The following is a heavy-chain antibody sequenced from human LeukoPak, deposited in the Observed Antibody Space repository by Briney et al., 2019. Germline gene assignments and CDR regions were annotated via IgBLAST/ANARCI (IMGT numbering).Heavy chain of an antibody. CDR1: GGSISSGGYY. D-gene: IGHD2-15*01. J-gene: IGHJ3*02. CDR3: ARSDIVVVVAGPYAFDI. CDR2: IYHSGST. Sequence: SETLSLTCTVSGGSISSGGYYWSWIRQPPGKGLEWIVYIYHSGSTYYNPSLKSRVTISVDRSKNQFSLKLSSVTAADTAVYYCARSDIVVVVAGPYAFDIWGQGTMVTVSS. V-gene: IGHV4-30-2*01.